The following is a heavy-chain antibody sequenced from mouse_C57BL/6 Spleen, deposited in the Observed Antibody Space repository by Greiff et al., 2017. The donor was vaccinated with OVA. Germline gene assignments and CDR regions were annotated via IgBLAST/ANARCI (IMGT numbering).Heavy chain of an antibody. V-gene: IGHV1-64*01. J-gene: IGHJ2*01. D-gene: IGHD1-1*01. CDR2: IHPNSGST. Sequence: QVQLKQPGAELVKPGASVKLSCKASGYTFTSYWMHWVKQRPGQGLEWIGMIHPNSGSTNYNEKFKSKATLTVDKSSSTAYMQLSSLTSEDSAVYYCARGRITTVVADYWGQGTTLTVSS. CDR1: GYTFTSYW. CDR3: ARGRITTVVADY.